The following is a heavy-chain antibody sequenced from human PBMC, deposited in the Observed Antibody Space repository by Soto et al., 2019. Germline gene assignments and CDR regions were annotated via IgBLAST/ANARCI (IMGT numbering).Heavy chain of an antibody. J-gene: IGHJ4*02. D-gene: IGHD5-18*01. CDR2: IYPGDSDT. V-gene: IGHV5-51*01. CDR1: GYSFTSYW. CDR3: ARLRAAAGRAEDTAMVTAADY. Sequence: PGESLKISGKGSGYSFTSYWIGWVRQMPGKGLEWMGIIYPGDSDTRYSPSFQGQVTISADTSISTAYLQWSSLKASDTAMYYCARLRAAAGRAEDTAMVTAADYWGQGTLVTAPQ.